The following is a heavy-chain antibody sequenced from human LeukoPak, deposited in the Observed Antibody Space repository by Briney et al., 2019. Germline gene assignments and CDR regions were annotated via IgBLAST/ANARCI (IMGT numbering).Heavy chain of an antibody. Sequence: PSETLSLTCAVYGGSFSGYYWSWIRQPPGKGLEWIGYVTNSGTTKFNPSLKSRVTISRDTSKNQISLRLSSVTTADTAVYYCARSPFPIVVDSFDYWGQGTLVTVSS. J-gene: IGHJ4*02. CDR1: GGSFSGYY. CDR3: ARSPFPIVVDSFDY. CDR2: VTNSGTT. V-gene: IGHV4-34*01. D-gene: IGHD3-22*01.